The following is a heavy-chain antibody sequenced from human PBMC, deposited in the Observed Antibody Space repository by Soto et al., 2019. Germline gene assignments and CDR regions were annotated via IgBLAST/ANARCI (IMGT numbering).Heavy chain of an antibody. J-gene: IGHJ6*02. CDR3: ASVGPGYYYGMDV. CDR1: GGSISSSSYY. Sequence: ASETLSLTCTVSGGSISSSSYYWGWLRQPPGKGLEWIGSIYYSGSTYYNPSLKSRVTISVDTSKNQFSLKLSSVTAADTAVYYCASVGPGYYYGMDVWGQGTTVTVSS. D-gene: IGHD1-26*01. CDR2: IYYSGST. V-gene: IGHV4-39*01.